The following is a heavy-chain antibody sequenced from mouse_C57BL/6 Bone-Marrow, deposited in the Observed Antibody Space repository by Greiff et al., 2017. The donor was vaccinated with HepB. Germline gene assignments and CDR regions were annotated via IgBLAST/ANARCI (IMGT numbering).Heavy chain of an antibody. J-gene: IGHJ3*01. CDR1: GYTFTSYT. CDR2: INPSSGYT. CDR3: VYYSWFAY. Sequence: QVQLQESGAELARPGASVKMSCKASGYTFTSYTMHWVKQRPGQGLEWIGYINPSSGYTKYNQKFKDKATLTADKSSSTAYMQLSSLTSEDSAVYYCVYYSWFAYWGQGTLVTVSA. D-gene: IGHD1-1*01. V-gene: IGHV1-4*01.